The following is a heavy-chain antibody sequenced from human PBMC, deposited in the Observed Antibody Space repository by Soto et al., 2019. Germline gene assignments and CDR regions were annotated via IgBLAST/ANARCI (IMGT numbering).Heavy chain of an antibody. D-gene: IGHD2-2*01. CDR3: ARTTRYGSSTSCFVFDY. CDR2: ISAYNGNT. J-gene: IGHJ4*02. V-gene: IGHV1-18*01. Sequence: ASAEVTCKASGYAFNSSAISWARQAPGQGLEWMGWISAYNGNTNYAQKLQGRVTMTTDTSTSTAYMELRSLRSDDTAVYYCARTTRYGSSTSCFVFDYWGQGTLVTVSS. CDR1: GYAFNSSA.